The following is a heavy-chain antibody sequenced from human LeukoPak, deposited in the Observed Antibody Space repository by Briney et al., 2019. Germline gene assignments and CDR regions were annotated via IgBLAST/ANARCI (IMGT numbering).Heavy chain of an antibody. CDR1: GGSFSGYY. CDR2: INHSGST. CDR3: ARHRGMVGAISQNWFDP. V-gene: IGHV4-34*01. D-gene: IGHD1-26*01. J-gene: IGHJ5*02. Sequence: SETLSLTCAVYGGSFSGYYWSWIRQPPGKGLEWIGEINHSGSTNYNPSLKSRVTISVDTSKNQFSLKLSSVTAADTAVYYCARHRGMVGAISQNWFDPWGQGTLVTVSS.